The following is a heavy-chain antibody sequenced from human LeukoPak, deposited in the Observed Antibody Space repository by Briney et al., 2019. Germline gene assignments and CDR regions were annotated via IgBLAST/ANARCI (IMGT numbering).Heavy chain of an antibody. CDR3: ARGDCSGGSCYSVGYFDY. J-gene: IGHJ4*02. V-gene: IGHV4-39*07. D-gene: IGHD2-15*01. CDR2: VYHSGIT. Sequence: PSETLSLTCTVSGGSITNTNYYWAWIRQPPGEGLEWIGSVYHSGITYYTPSLKSRVSISVDTSKNQFSLKLSSVTAADTAVYYCARGDCSGGSCYSVGYFDYWGQGTLVTVSS. CDR1: GGSITNTNYY.